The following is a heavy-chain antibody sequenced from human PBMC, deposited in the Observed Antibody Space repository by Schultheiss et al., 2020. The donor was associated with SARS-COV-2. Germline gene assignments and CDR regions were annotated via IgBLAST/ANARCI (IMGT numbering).Heavy chain of an antibody. D-gene: IGHD6-6*01. V-gene: IGHV3-48*03. CDR1: GFTFDDYA. J-gene: IGHJ4*02. CDR3: ARNAARLITRAQFDY. CDR2: ISGSGSTI. Sequence: GGSLRLSCAASGFTFDDYAMHWVRQAPGKGLEWVSYISGSGSTIYYADSVKGRFTISRDNAKNSLYLQMNSLRAEDTAVYYCARNAARLITRAQFDYWGQGTLVTVSS.